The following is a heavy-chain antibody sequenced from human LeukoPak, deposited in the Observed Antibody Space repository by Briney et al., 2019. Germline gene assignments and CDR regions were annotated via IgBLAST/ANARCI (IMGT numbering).Heavy chain of an antibody. Sequence: ASVKVSCKASGYTFTSYDINWVRRATGQGLEWMGWMNPNSGNTGYAQKFQGRVTMTRNTSISTAYMELSSLRSEDTAVYYCARGSAHYDYVWGSYSRVAEYFQHWGQGTLVTVSS. CDR2: MNPNSGNT. D-gene: IGHD3-16*01. CDR1: GYTFTSYD. CDR3: ARGSAHYDYVWGSYSRVAEYFQH. V-gene: IGHV1-8*01. J-gene: IGHJ1*01.